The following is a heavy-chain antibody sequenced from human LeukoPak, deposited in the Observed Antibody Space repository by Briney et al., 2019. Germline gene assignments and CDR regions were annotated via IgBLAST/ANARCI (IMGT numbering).Heavy chain of an antibody. D-gene: IGHD3-16*01. J-gene: IGHJ4*02. CDR3: AKHYLSLAY. CDR1: VVTVSRCG. Sequence: GGSLRLSSAASVVTVSRCGRHWVRLAPGKGLEWVAVISNDGSKEYYADSVKGRFTISRDNSTKTLYLQMKSLRAEDTAVYFRAKHYLSLAYWRQGTLVTVSS. V-gene: IGHV3-30*18. CDR2: ISNDGSKE.